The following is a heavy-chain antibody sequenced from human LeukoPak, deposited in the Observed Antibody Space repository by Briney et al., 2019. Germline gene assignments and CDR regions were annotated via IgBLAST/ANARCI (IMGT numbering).Heavy chain of an antibody. V-gene: IGHV4-4*02. CDR3: ARCGTTDNWFDP. CDR2: IYHSGST. J-gene: IGHJ5*02. Sequence: TTSETLSLTCAVSGGSISSSNWWSWVRQPPGKGLEWIGEIYHSGSTNYNPSLKSRVTISVDKSKNQFSLKLSSVTAADTAVYYCARCGTTDNWFDPWGQGTLVTVSS. CDR1: GGSISSSNW. D-gene: IGHD1-1*01.